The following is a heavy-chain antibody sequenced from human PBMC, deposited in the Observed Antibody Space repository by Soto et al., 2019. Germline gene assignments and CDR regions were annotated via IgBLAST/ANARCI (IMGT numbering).Heavy chain of an antibody. Sequence: GGSLRRSCAACGCSFSSYGMQWVRQAPGKGLEWVAVISYDGSNKYYADSVKGRFTISRDNSKNTLYLQMNSLRAEDTAVYYCAKDRVPFAFVGYCSTTRCTPPYYAMDVWGQGTTVTVSS. CDR3: AKDRVPFAFVGYCSTTRCTPPYYAMDV. V-gene: IGHV3-30*18. D-gene: IGHD2-2*01. CDR1: GCSFSSYG. J-gene: IGHJ6*02. CDR2: ISYDGSNK.